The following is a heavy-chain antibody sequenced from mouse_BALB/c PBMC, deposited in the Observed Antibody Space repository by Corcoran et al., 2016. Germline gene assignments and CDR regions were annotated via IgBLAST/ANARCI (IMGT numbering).Heavy chain of an antibody. D-gene: IGHD1-1*01. V-gene: IGHV1S81*02. CDR3: TRDGSSYGYVDV. J-gene: IGHJ1*01. CDR2: INTSNGGT. Sequence: QVQLQQPGAELVKPGASVKLSCKASGYTFTSYYMYWVKQRPGQGLEWIVGINTSNGGTKFNEKFKSKATRTVDKSSSTADMQLSSLTSEDSAVYYCTRDGSSYGYVDVWGAGTTVTVSS. CDR1: GYTFTSYY.